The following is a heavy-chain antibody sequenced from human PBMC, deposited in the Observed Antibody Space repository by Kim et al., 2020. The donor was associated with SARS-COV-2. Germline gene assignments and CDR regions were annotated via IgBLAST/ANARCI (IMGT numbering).Heavy chain of an antibody. CDR2: IKDDGSKI. V-gene: IGHV3-7*03. CDR1: GFTLSTSW. CDR3: AKDRDL. Sequence: GGSLRLSCAASGFTLSTSWMSWVRQAPGKGLEWVADIKDDGSKIYYVGSVRGRFTISRDNAKNSLYLQMNSLRAEDTAVYYCAKDRDLGGQGT. J-gene: IGHJ1*01.